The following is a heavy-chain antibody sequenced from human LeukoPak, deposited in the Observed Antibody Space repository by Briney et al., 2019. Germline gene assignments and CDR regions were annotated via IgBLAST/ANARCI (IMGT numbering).Heavy chain of an antibody. Sequence: ASVKVSCTASGYTFTGYYMHWVRQAPGQRLEWMGWINPNSGGTNYAQKFQGWVTMTRDTSISTAYMELSRLRSDDTAVYYCARAGPYSRKVFDYWGQGTLVTVSS. J-gene: IGHJ4*02. CDR1: GYTFTGYY. CDR3: ARAGPYSRKVFDY. CDR2: INPNSGGT. V-gene: IGHV1-2*04. D-gene: IGHD5-18*01.